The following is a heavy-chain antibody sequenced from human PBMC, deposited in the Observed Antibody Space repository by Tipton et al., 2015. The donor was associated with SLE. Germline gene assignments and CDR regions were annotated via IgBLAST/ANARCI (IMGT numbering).Heavy chain of an antibody. V-gene: IGHV4-31*03. CDR3: AREVKSGRYDWFDP. CDR2: IYDTETP. J-gene: IGHJ5*02. D-gene: IGHD1-26*01. CDR1: GGSISSGNYY. Sequence: TLSLTCTVSGGSISSGNYYWTWIRQHPGKGLGWIGYIYDTETPYYNPSLKSRVTMSIDRSKNHFSLRLRSVRAADTAIYYCAREVKSGRYDWFDPWGQGTLVTVSS.